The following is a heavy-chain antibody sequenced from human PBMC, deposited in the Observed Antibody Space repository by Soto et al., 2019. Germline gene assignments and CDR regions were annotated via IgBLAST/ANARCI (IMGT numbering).Heavy chain of an antibody. CDR1: GFTFSSYA. D-gene: IGHD1-1*01. Sequence: GGSLRLSCAASGFTFSSYAIHWVRQAPGKGLEWVAIIWFDGSNKYYADSVKGRFSISRDNSKNTLYLQMDSLRVGDTATYYCVRGTPTPGLDIWGRGTTVTVSS. CDR3: VRGTPTPGLDI. CDR2: IWFDGSNK. J-gene: IGHJ6*02. V-gene: IGHV3-33*01.